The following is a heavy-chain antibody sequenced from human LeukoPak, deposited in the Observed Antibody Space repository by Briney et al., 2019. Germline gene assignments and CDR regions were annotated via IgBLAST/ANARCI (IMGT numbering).Heavy chain of an antibody. CDR1: GYTFTSYY. J-gene: IGHJ3*02. CDR3: ARVTDYYDSSGRYSPGAFDI. CDR2: INPSGGST. Sequence: ASVKVSCKASGYTFTSYYMHWVRQAPGQGLEWMGIINPSGGSTSYAQKFQGRVTMTRDTSTSTVYMELSSLRSEDTAVYYCARVTDYYDSSGRYSPGAFDIWGQGAMVTVSS. V-gene: IGHV1-46*01. D-gene: IGHD3-22*01.